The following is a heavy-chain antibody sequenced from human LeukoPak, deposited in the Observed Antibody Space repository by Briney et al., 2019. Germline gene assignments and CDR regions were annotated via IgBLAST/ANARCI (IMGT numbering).Heavy chain of an antibody. J-gene: IGHJ5*02. Sequence: SETLSLTCAVYGGSFSGYYWSWIRQPPGKGLEWIGEINHSGSTNYNPSLKSRVTISVDTSKNQFSLKLSSVTAADTAVYYCARGLIEINWFDPWGQGTLVTVSS. CDR1: GGSFSGYY. V-gene: IGHV4-34*01. CDR2: INHSGST. D-gene: IGHD5-24*01. CDR3: ARGLIEINWFDP.